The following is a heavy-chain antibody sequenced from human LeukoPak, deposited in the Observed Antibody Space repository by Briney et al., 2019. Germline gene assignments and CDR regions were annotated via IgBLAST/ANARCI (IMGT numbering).Heavy chain of an antibody. CDR2: IHTSGST. D-gene: IGHD5/OR15-5a*01. Sequence: SETLSLTCAVSGGSISSYYWSWIQQPAGKGLEWIGRIHTSGSTNNPSLRSRVTMSVDTSMNQFSLKLSSVTAADTAVYYCARDIGYSVINWGQGTLVTVSS. V-gene: IGHV4-4*07. J-gene: IGHJ4*02. CDR3: ARDIGYSVIN. CDR1: GGSISSYY.